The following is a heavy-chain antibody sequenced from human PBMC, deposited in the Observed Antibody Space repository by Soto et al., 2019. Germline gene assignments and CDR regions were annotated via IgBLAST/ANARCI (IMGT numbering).Heavy chain of an antibody. V-gene: IGHV1-3*01. CDR2: INAGNGNT. CDR1: GYTFTSYA. CDR3: AGAGADSVGGRGVFDP. J-gene: IGHJ5*02. Sequence: ASVKVSCKASGYTFTSYAMHWVRQAPGQRLEWMGWINAGNGNTKYSQKFQGRVTITRDTSASTAYMELSSLRSEDTAVYYCAGAGADSVGGRGVFDPWGQGCLVTVAS. D-gene: IGHD1-26*01.